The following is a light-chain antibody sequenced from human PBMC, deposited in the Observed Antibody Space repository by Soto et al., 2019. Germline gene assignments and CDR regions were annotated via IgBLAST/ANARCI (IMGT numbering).Light chain of an antibody. V-gene: IGLV2-11*01. J-gene: IGLJ2*01. CDR2: DVN. Sequence: QSVLTQPRSVSGSPGQSVTISCTGTSSDIGAYNYVSWYHQHPGKAPKVLIYDVNKRPSGVPDRFSGSKSGNTASLTISGLQAEDEADYYCCSYAGSYTVVFGGGTKLTVL. CDR3: CSYAGSYTVV. CDR1: SSDIGAYNY.